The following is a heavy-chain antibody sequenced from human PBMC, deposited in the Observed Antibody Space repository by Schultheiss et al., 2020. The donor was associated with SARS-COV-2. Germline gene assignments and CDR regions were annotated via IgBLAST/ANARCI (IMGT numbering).Heavy chain of an antibody. CDR3: TIDIVVVPAAIPRYCTNGVCYETGY. J-gene: IGHJ4*02. Sequence: GGSLRLSCAASGFTFSNAWMNWVRQAPGKGLEWVGRIKSKTDGGTTDYAAPVKGRFTISRDDSKNTLYLKMNSLKTEDTAVYYCTIDIVVVPAAIPRYCTNGVCYETGYWGQGTLVTVSS. CDR1: GFTFSNAW. V-gene: IGHV3-15*07. D-gene: IGHD2-2*02. CDR2: IKSKTDGGTT.